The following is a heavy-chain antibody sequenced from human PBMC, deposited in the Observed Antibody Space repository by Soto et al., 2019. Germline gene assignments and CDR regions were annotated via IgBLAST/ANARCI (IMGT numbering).Heavy chain of an antibody. V-gene: IGHV3-20*04. CDR2: INWIGGST. CDR3: AKGTEYGVVLMSTFDY. D-gene: IGHD3-3*01. CDR1: GFIFGAHA. J-gene: IGHJ4*02. Sequence: AGGSLRLSCAASGFIFGAHAMSWVRQAPGKGLEWVSAINWIGGSTNYADSMKGRFTISRDNAKNSLYLQMSSLRAEDTALYFCAKGTEYGVVLMSTFDYWGQGTLVTVSS.